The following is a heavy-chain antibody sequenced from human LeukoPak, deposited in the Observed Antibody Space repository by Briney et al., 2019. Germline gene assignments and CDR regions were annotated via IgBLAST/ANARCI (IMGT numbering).Heavy chain of an antibody. Sequence: PGRSLRLSCAASGFTFSSYGMHWVRQAPGKGLEWVAVISYDGSNKYYADSVKGRFTISRDNSKNTLYLQMNSLRAEDTAVYYCAKQARRACYYGSGSYAGSHYFDYWGQGTLVSVSS. V-gene: IGHV3-30*18. CDR1: GFTFSSYG. J-gene: IGHJ4*02. D-gene: IGHD3-10*01. CDR3: AKQARRACYYGSGSYAGSHYFDY. CDR2: ISYDGSNK.